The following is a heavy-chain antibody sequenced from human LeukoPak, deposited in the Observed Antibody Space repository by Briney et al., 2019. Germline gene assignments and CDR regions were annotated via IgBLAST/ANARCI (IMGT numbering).Heavy chain of an antibody. CDR2: ISSSSSYI. CDR3: ATSGLSRFGS. D-gene: IGHD2/OR15-2a*01. CDR1: GFTFSSYS. J-gene: IGHJ4*02. Sequence: GGSLRLSCAASGFTFSSYSMNWVRQAPGKGLEWVSSISSSSSYIYYADSVKGRFTISRDNSKNTLYLQMNSLRAGDTAVYYCATSGLSRFGSWGQGTLVTVSS. V-gene: IGHV3-21*04.